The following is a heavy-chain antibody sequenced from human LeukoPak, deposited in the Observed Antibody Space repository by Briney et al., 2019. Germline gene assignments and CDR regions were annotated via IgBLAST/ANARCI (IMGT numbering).Heavy chain of an antibody. D-gene: IGHD3-22*01. CDR3: AREGVNYYDSSGYYAVS. J-gene: IGHJ5*02. Sequence: GASVKVSCKASGYTFTSYAMHWVRQAPGQRLEWMGWINAGNGNTKYSQKFQGRVTITRDTSASTAYMELSSLRSEDTAVYYCAREGVNYYDSSGYYAVSWGQGTLVTVSS. CDR1: GYTFTSYA. V-gene: IGHV1-3*01. CDR2: INAGNGNT.